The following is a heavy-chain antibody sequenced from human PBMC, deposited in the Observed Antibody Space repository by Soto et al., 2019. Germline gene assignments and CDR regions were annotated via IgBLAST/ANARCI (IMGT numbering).Heavy chain of an antibody. CDR1: GYTFTSYD. V-gene: IGHV1-8*01. CDR3: ARGTVTTRNYYYYGMDV. D-gene: IGHD4-17*01. J-gene: IGHJ6*02. Sequence: ASVKVSCKASGYTFTSYDINWVRQATGQGLEWMGWMNPNSVNTGYAQKFQGRATMTRNTSIGTAYMELSSLRSEDTAVYYCARGTVTTRNYYYYGMDVWGQGTTVTVSS. CDR2: MNPNSVNT.